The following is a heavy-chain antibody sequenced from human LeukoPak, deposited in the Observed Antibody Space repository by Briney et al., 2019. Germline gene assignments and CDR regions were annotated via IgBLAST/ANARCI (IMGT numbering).Heavy chain of an antibody. D-gene: IGHD3-22*01. CDR2: INHSGST. V-gene: IGHV4-34*01. CDR3: ARVRITMIVVVLRGGAFDI. J-gene: IGHJ3*02. CDR1: GGSFSDYY. Sequence: SETLSLTCAVYGGSFSDYYWSWIRLPPGKGLEWIGEINHSGSTNYNPSLKSRVTISVDTSKNQFSLKLSSVTAADTAVYYCARVRITMIVVVLRGGAFDIWGQGTMVTVSS.